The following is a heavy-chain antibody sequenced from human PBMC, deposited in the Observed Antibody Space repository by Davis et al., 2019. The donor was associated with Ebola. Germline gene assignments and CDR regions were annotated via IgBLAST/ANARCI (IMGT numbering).Heavy chain of an antibody. CDR1: MNSFNSFA. D-gene: IGHD6-19*01. J-gene: IGHJ4*02. V-gene: IGHV1-69*13. CDR2: IFPIFGVP. Sequence: AASVKVSCKASMNSFNSFAISWVRQAPGQGLEWMGGIFPIFGVPKYAQKFQGRLTITADESESTAYMDLSSLRSEDTAVYYCAAAPKSVAAYDYWGQGTLVTVSS. CDR3: AAAPKSVAAYDY.